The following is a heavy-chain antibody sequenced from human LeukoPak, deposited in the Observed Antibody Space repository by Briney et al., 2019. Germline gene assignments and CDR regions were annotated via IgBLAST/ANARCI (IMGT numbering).Heavy chain of an antibody. J-gene: IGHJ1*01. Sequence: GSLRLSCAAPAFTLSDFTMHWVRQASGKGLEWVARIRSKANNYATEYGASVKGRFTISRDDAKNTAYLQMNSLKTEDTAIYYCSAGPSGWTGFFQHWGQGTLVTVSS. D-gene: IGHD6-19*01. V-gene: IGHV3-73*01. CDR3: SAGPSGWTGFFQH. CDR2: IRSKANNYAT. CDR1: AFTLSDFT.